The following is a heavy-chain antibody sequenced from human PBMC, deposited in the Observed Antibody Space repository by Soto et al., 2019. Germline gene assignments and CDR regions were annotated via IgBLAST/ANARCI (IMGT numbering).Heavy chain of an antibody. CDR1: SDSISSYY. CDR2: MYTSGDT. Sequence: PSETLSLPCSVSSDSISSYYWSWIRQPAGKGLEWIGRMYTSGDTNYNPSLKSRVTMSVDTSKNQFSLKLSSVTAADTAVYYCAREYTKTVDGPTPFYFDYWGQGTLVTVSS. D-gene: IGHD6-19*01. V-gene: IGHV4-4*07. CDR3: AREYTKTVDGPTPFYFDY. J-gene: IGHJ4*02.